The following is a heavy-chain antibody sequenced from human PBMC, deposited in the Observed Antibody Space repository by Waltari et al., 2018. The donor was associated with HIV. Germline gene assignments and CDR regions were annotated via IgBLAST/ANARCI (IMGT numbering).Heavy chain of an antibody. D-gene: IGHD6-19*01. J-gene: IGHJ6*02. V-gene: IGHV1-2*02. CDR1: GDTVADSY. CDR2: ISPNTGGT. CDR3: AREKRLGLDGMDV. Sequence: QLQMGQSGTEVKKPGDSVKVSCRASGDTVADSYIHWMRQAPGQGLEWMAWISPNTGGTNYPQNFQGRVTLTRDTSISTVFLELRSLRSDDSAIYYCAREKRLGLDGMDVWGPGTTVIVSS.